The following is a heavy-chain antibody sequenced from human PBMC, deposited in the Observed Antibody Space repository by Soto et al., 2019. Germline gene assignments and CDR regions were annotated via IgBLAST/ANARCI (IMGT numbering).Heavy chain of an antibody. CDR1: GYIFTDYN. J-gene: IGHJ4*02. D-gene: IGHD3-3*01. V-gene: IGHV1-3*04. CDR3: ARLQRYVEGLPGGLDS. Sequence: ASVKVSCKASGYIFTDYNLHWVRQAPGQSLEWVGWINTGSGNTKYSAKFQARVTISRDTSANTAYMELHNLRSEDTAVYFCARLQRYVEGLPGGLDSWGQGTLVTVSS. CDR2: INTGSGNT.